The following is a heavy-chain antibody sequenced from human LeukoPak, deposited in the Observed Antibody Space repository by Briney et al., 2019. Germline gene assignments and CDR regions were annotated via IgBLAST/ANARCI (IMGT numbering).Heavy chain of an antibody. V-gene: IGHV1-2*02. CDR1: GYTFTDYY. Sequence: GASVKVSCKASGYTFTDYYIQWVRQAPGQGLEWMGWINPKSGGTNYAQKFQGRVTMTSDTSTSTVYMELKSLRSEDTAVYFCARVGATGATADNWGQGTLVTVSS. D-gene: IGHD2-21*02. CDR3: ARVGATGATADN. CDR2: INPKSGGT. J-gene: IGHJ4*02.